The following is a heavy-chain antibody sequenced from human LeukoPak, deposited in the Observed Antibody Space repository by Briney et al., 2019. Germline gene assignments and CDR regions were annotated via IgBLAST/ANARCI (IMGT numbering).Heavy chain of an antibody. Sequence: SVKVSCKASGGTFSSYAISWVRQAPGQGLEWMGRIIPILGIANYAQKFQGRVTITADKSTSTAYMELSSLRSEDTAVYYCARSQYDYGSGSSQIDYWGQGTLVTVSS. CDR1: GGTFSSYA. J-gene: IGHJ4*02. CDR2: IIPILGIA. V-gene: IGHV1-69*04. CDR3: ARSQYDYGSGSSQIDY. D-gene: IGHD3-10*01.